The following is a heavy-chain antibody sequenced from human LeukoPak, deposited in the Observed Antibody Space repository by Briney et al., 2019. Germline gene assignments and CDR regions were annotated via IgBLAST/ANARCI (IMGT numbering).Heavy chain of an antibody. V-gene: IGHV4-59*01. D-gene: IGHD6-13*01. CDR3: ARGGKMYSSSWYASNYYGMDV. Sequence: SETLSLTCPVSGGSISSYYWSWIRQPPGKGLEWIGYIYYSGSTNYNPSLKSRVTISVDTSKNQFSLKLSSVTAADTAVYYCARGGKMYSSSWYASNYYGMDVWGQGTTVTVSS. CDR2: IYYSGST. J-gene: IGHJ6*02. CDR1: GGSISSYY.